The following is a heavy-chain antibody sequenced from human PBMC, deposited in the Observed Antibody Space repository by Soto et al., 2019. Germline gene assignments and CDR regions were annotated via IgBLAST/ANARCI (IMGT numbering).Heavy chain of an antibody. CDR3: AKDLTGSGFDP. CDR1: GFTFSSYG. V-gene: IGHV3-30*18. Sequence: QVQLVESGGGVVQPGRSLRLSCAASGFTFSSYGMHWVRQAPGKGLEWVAVISYDGSNKYYADSVKGRFTISRDNSKNTLYLQMNSLRAEDTAVYYCAKDLTGSGFDPWGQGTLVTVSS. D-gene: IGHD6-19*01. J-gene: IGHJ5*02. CDR2: ISYDGSNK.